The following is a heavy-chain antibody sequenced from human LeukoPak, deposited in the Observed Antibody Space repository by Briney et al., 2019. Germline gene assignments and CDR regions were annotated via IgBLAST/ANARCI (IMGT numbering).Heavy chain of an antibody. CDR3: ARDKTYYYDSSGFSFDP. CDR1: GFGLGSYN. J-gene: IGHJ5*02. V-gene: IGHV3-48*03. D-gene: IGHD3-22*01. Sequence: PGRSLRLSCAASGFGLGSYNMYWVRQAPGKGLEWVSYISSSGSTIYYADSVKGRFTISRDNAKNSLYLQMNSLRAEDTAVYYCARDKTYYYDSSGFSFDPWGQGTLVTVSS. CDR2: ISSSGSTI.